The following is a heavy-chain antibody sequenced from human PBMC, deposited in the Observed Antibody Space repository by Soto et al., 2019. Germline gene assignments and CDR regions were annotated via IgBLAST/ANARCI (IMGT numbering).Heavy chain of an antibody. CDR1: GFTFSSYG. J-gene: IGHJ4*02. V-gene: IGHV3-33*01. D-gene: IGHD4-17*01. CDR3: AGDRLRWHHFDY. Sequence: GGSLRLSCAASGFTFSSYGMHWVRQAPGKGLEWVAVIWYDGSNKYYADSVKGRFTISRDNSKNTLYLQMNSLRAEDTAVYYCAGDRLRWHHFDYWGQGTLVTVSS. CDR2: IWYDGSNK.